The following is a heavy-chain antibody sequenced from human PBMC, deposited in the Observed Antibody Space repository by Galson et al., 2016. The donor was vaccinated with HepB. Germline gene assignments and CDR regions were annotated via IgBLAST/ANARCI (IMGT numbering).Heavy chain of an antibody. CDR1: GGSISGSSYS. D-gene: IGHD3-9*01. J-gene: IGHJ5*02. V-gene: IGHV4-39*02. Sequence: SETLSLTCTVSGGSISGSSYSWGWIRQPPGKGLEWIGLIYYTGYTYYNPSLKSRVTISVDESKNYFSLNLTSVTATDTAVYYCVRLREGNHFDVLTRYFPNWLDPWGQGILVTVSS. CDR2: IYYTGYT. CDR3: VRLREGNHFDVLTRYFPNWLDP.